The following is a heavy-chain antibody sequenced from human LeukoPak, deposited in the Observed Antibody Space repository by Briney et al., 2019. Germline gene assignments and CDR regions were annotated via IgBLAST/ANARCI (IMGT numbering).Heavy chain of an antibody. CDR2: ISSNGGST. CDR3: ARDADYYGFDY. Sequence: PGGSLRLSCAASGFTFSSYAMHWVRQAPGKGLEYVSAISSNGGSTYYANSVKGRFTISRDNSKNTLYLHMGSLRAEDMAVYYCARDADYYGFDYWGQGTLVTVSS. D-gene: IGHD3-10*01. CDR1: GFTFSSYA. J-gene: IGHJ4*02. V-gene: IGHV3-64*01.